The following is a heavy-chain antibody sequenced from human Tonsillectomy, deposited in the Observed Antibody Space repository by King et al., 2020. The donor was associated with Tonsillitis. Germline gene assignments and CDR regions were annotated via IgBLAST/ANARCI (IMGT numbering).Heavy chain of an antibody. CDR1: GGTFSSYA. V-gene: IGHV1-69*12. J-gene: IGHJ4*02. CDR3: ARDYTDYYDSSGYQPGGY. D-gene: IGHD3-22*01. Sequence: QLVQSGAEVKKPGSSVKVSCKASGGTFSSYAFSWVRQAPGQGLEWMGGIIPIFGTANYAQKFQGRVTITADESTSTAYMELSSLRSEDTAVYYCARDYTDYYDSSGYQPGGYWGQGTLVTVSS. CDR2: IIPIFGTA.